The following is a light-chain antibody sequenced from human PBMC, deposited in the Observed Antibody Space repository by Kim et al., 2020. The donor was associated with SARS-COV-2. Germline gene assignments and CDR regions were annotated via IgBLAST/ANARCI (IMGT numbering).Light chain of an antibody. CDR1: SHRSDN. Sequence: VALGQTGSSTCQGDSHRSDNESWYQQKPGQAPVVVIYGKKNRPSGSTARFFCASNGNNAALTTTGAKAEDEADDYCNYGESSSPGVFGGGTQLTVL. V-gene: IGLV3-19*01. J-gene: IGLJ2*01. CDR2: GKK. CDR3: NYGESSSPGV.